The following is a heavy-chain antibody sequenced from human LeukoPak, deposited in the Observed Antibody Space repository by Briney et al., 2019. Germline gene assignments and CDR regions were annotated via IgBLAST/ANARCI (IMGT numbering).Heavy chain of an antibody. CDR2: IKSKTDGGTT. V-gene: IGHV3-15*01. Sequence: KTGGSLRLSCAASGFTFSNAWMSWVRQAPGKGLEWVGRIKSKTDGGTTDYAAPVKGRFTISRDDSKNTLYLQMNSLKTEDTAVYSGPKDPLKSFFGGFIIHYGGQEPW. D-gene: IGHD3-3*01. CDR3: PKDPLKSFFGGFIIHY. CDR1: GFTFSNAW. J-gene: IGHJ4*01.